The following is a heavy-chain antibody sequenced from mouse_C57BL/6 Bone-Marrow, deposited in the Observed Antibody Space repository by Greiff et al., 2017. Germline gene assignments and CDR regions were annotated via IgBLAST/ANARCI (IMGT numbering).Heavy chain of an antibody. CDR3: ARCLFITTVDWYFDV. CDR1: GYSITSDY. D-gene: IGHD1-1*01. V-gene: IGHV3-8*01. J-gene: IGHJ1*03. Sequence: EVKLVESGPGLAKPSQTLSLTCSVTGYSITSDYWNWIRKFPGNKLEYMGYISYSGSTYYNPSLKSRISITRDTSKNQYYLQLNSVTTEDTATYYCARCLFITTVDWYFDVWGTGTTVTVSS. CDR2: ISYSGST.